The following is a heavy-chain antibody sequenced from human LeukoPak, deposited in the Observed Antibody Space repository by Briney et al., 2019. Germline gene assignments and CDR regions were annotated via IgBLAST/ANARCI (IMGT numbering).Heavy chain of an antibody. J-gene: IGHJ4*02. CDR2: ISAYNGNT. CDR1: GYTFTRHY. CDR3: ARSTLWFGELSSLDY. V-gene: IGHV1-18*04. Sequence: GASVKLSCKASGYTFTRHYIHWVRQAPGQGLEWMGWISAYNGNTNYAQKLQGRVTMTTDTSTSTAYMELRSLRSDDTAVYYCARSTLWFGELSSLDYWGQGTLVTVSS. D-gene: IGHD3-10*01.